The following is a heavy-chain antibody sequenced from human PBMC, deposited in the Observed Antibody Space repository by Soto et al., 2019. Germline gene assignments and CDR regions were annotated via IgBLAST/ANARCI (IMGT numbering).Heavy chain of an antibody. J-gene: IGHJ6*02. D-gene: IGHD6-13*01. CDR1: GYIFTSYY. CDR2: MNPNSGNT. Sequence: ASVEVSWEACGYIFTSYYIRWGRQAPGQGLEWMGWMNPNSGNTGYAQKFQGRVTMTRNTSISTAYMELNSLRAEDTAVYYCARDRVAAAGTYYGMDVWGQGTTVTVSS. CDR3: ARDRVAAAGTYYGMDV. V-gene: IGHV1-8*02.